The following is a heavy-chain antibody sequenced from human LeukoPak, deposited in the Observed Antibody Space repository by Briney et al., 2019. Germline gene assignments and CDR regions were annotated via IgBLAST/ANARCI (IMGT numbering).Heavy chain of an antibody. CDR1: GGSFTDDS. Sequence: PETLSLTCVVDGGSFTDDSSNWIRQPPGKGLGWLGEFIPRVSQDSNPSPKSGLTMSVETSRNQFSLKLSSVTAAGTAVYDCASRRGRSYYARGFDYWGQGTLVTVSS. D-gene: IGHD1-26*01. CDR2: FIPRVSQ. J-gene: IGHJ4*02. CDR3: ASRRGRSYYARGFDY. V-gene: IGHV4-34*12.